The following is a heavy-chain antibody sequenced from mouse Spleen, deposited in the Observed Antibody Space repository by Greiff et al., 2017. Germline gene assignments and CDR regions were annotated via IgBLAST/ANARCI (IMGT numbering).Heavy chain of an antibody. D-gene: IGHD2-10*02. CDR3: ARREYGNYENAMDY. CDR1: GYSFTDYN. V-gene: IGHV1-39*01. J-gene: IGHJ4*01. CDR2: INPNYGTT. Sequence: VQLKQSGPELVKPGASVKISCKASGYSFTDYNMNWVKQSNGKSLEWIGVINPNYGTTSYNQKFKGKATLTVDQSSSTAYMQLNSLTSEDSAVYYCARREYGNYENAMDYWGQGTSVTVSS.